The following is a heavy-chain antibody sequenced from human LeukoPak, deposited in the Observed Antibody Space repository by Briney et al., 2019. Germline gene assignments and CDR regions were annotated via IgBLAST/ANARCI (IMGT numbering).Heavy chain of an antibody. CDR2: ISYDGSNK. V-gene: IGHV3-30*04. CDR1: GFTFSSYA. CDR3: ASGGHFPRYYYHGMDV. Sequence: GRSLRLSCAASGFTFSSYAMHWVRQAPGKGLEWVAVISYDGSNKYYADSVKGRFTISRDNSRNTLYLQMNSLRAEDTAVYYCASGGHFPRYYYHGMDVWGQGTTVTVSS. J-gene: IGHJ6*02. D-gene: IGHD2/OR15-2a*01.